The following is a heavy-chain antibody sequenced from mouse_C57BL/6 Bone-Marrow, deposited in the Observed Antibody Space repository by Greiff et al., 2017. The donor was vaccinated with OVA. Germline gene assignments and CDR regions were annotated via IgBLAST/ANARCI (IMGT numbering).Heavy chain of an antibody. Sequence: VQLQQSGPELVKPGASVKISCKGSGYSFTDYKMNWGKQSNGKSLEWIGVINPKYGTNSNNQKFKGKATLTVDQSSSTAYMQLNSLTSEDSAVYYCARRIYYYGSHWYFDVWGTGTTVTVSS. CDR1: GYSFTDYK. V-gene: IGHV1-39*01. D-gene: IGHD1-1*01. CDR3: ARRIYYYGSHWYFDV. J-gene: IGHJ1*03. CDR2: INPKYGTN.